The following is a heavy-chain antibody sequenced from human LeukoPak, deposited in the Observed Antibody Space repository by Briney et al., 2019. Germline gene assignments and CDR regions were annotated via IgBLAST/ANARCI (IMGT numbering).Heavy chain of an antibody. CDR2: IYYSVST. J-gene: IGHJ3*02. CDR3: ARPYSSGWYGAFDI. V-gene: IGHV4-59*08. Sequence: SETLSLTCTVSGGSISSYFWSWIRQPPGKGLEWIGYIYYSVSTNYNPSLESRVTISVDTSKNQFSLRLSSVTAADTAVYYCARPYSSGWYGAFDIWGQGTMVTVSS. CDR1: GGSISSYF. D-gene: IGHD6-19*01.